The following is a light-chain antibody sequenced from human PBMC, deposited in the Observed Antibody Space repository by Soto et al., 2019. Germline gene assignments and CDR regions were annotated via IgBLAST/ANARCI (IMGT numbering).Light chain of an antibody. CDR2: AAS. Sequence: DIQMTQSPSSLSASVGDSVIITCRASQSISRSLNWYQQNPGKAPKLLIYAASSLQSGVPSRFTGSGAGPAFTLPISSRQPEAFATYDCQQSYITPHSCGQGTKRELK. V-gene: IGKV1-39*01. J-gene: IGKJ2*03. CDR1: QSISRS. CDR3: QQSYITPHS.